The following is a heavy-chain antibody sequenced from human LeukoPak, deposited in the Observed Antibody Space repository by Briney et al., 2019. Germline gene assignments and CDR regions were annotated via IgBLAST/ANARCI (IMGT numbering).Heavy chain of an antibody. D-gene: IGHD3-22*01. V-gene: IGHV1-3*01. CDR1: GYTFTDYT. CDR3: ANPRYDSSGYYYVD. Sequence: ASVKVSCKASGYTFTDYTMHWLRQAPGQRLDWMGWINGGSGNTKYSPEFQGRVTITRDTSASTAYMELSSLRSEDTAVYYCANPRYDSSGYYYVDWGQGTLVAVSS. J-gene: IGHJ4*02. CDR2: INGGSGNT.